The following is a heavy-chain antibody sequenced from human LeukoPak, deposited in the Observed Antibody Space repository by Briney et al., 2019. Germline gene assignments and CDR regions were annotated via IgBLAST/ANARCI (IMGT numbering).Heavy chain of an antibody. CDR1: GGTFSSYA. D-gene: IGHD5-24*01. CDR3: ARDNSVRDEAWWFNP. CDR2: IIPIFGTA. V-gene: IGHV1-69*06. Sequence: ASVKVSCKASGGTFSSYAISWVRQAPGQGLEWMGGIIPIFGTANYAQKLRGRVTITADKSTRTAYMELSSLRSEDTAVYYCARDNSVRDEAWWFNPWGQGTLVTVSS. J-gene: IGHJ5*02.